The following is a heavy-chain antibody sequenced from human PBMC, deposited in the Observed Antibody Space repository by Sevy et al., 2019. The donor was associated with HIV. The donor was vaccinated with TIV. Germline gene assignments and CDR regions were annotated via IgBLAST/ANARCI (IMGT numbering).Heavy chain of an antibody. D-gene: IGHD3-3*01. CDR1: GFTFSKAW. J-gene: IGHJ4*02. CDR3: TTKKDFWSGYFYFDY. Sequence: GGSLRLSCAASGFTFSKAWMSWVRQAPGKGLEWVGRIKSNTDGGATDYAEPVKGRFTISRDDSKNTLYLQVNSLKTDDTAVYYCTTKKDFWSGYFYFDYWGQGTLVTVSS. V-gene: IGHV3-15*01. CDR2: IKSNTDGGAT.